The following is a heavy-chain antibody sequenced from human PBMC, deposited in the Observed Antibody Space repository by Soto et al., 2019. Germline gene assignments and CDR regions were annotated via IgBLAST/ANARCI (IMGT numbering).Heavy chain of an antibody. CDR2: IKGDESTT. V-gene: IGHV3-74*01. Sequence: EVQLLESGGGLVQPGGSLRLSCAASGFTFSTYWMHWVRQAPGEGLVWVSRIKGDESTTNYADSVKGRFTVSRDNARNTLYLRINSLRPEDTAIYYCARGGLYAYYQDNWGQRTLVTVSS. CDR3: ARGGLYAYYQDN. D-gene: IGHD3-16*01. CDR1: GFTFSTYW. J-gene: IGHJ4*02.